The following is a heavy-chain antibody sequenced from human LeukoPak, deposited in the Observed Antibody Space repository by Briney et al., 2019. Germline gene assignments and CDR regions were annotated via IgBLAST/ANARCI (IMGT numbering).Heavy chain of an antibody. D-gene: IGHD1-26*01. J-gene: IGHJ3*02. CDR1: GGSISSSSYY. CDR2: IYYSGST. V-gene: IGHV4-39*01. Sequence: SETLSLTCTVSGGSISSSSYYGGWIRQPPGKGLEWIGSIYYSGSTYYNPSLKSRVTISVDTSKNQFSLKLSSVTAADTAVYYCASIAGGDAFDIWGQGTMVTVSS. CDR3: ASIAGGDAFDI.